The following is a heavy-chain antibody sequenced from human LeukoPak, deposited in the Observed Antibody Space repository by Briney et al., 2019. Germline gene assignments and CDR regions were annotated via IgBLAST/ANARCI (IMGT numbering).Heavy chain of an antibody. V-gene: IGHV3-33*01. D-gene: IGHD2-2*01. J-gene: IGHJ6*03. CDR3: ARADSTSCYVGSPCYYHYMDV. CDR1: GFTFSSYG. Sequence: PGGSLRLSCAASGFTFSSYGMHWVRQAPGKGLEWVAVIWYDGSNKYYTDSVKGRFTISRDNSKNTLYLQMNSLRSDDTAVYYCARADSTSCYVGSPCYYHYMDVWGKGTTVTVSS. CDR2: IWYDGSNK.